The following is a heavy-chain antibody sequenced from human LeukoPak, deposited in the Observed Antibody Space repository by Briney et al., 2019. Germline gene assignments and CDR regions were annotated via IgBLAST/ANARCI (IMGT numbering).Heavy chain of an antibody. CDR1: GFTVSSVY. Sequence: GGSLRLSCAASGFTVSSVYMSWVRQAPGKGLEWVSLIYSAGTTYYADSVKGRFIVSRDNSKNTPYLQMNSLRAEDTAVYYCARGQPYYYDSRGYSVPHDWGQGTLVTVSS. CDR2: IYSAGTT. V-gene: IGHV3-53*01. CDR3: ARGQPYYYDSRGYSVPHD. J-gene: IGHJ4*02. D-gene: IGHD3-22*01.